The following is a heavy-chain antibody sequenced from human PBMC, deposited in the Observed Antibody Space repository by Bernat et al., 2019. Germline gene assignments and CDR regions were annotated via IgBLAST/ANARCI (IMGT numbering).Heavy chain of an antibody. CDR1: GFTFSSYS. D-gene: IGHD4-17*01. CDR3: ARDRNDLTYDYGDYHDY. V-gene: IGHV3-21*01. J-gene: IGHJ4*02. CDR2: ISSSSSYI. Sequence: EVQLVESGGGLVKPGGSLRLSCAASGFTFSSYSMNWVRQAPGKGLEWVSSISSSSSYIYYADSVKGRFTISRDNAKNSLYLQMNSLRAEGTAVYYCARDRNDLTYDYGDYHDYWGQGTLVTVSS.